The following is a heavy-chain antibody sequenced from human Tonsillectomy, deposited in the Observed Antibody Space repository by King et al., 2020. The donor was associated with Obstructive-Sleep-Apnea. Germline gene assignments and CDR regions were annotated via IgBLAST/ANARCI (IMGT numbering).Heavy chain of an antibody. CDR1: GFSVSNNY. J-gene: IGHJ4*02. CDR2: IYIGTRT. CDR3: ASSDYASGWYCDGFVY. Sequence: VQLVESGGGLVQPGGSLRLSCAASGFSVSNNYMSWFRQAPGKGLEWVSVIYIGTRTSYAESVKGRCTISSNNSKNTMYLQMNSLRAEDTAVYYCASSDYASGWYCDGFVYWGLGTLVTVSS. V-gene: IGHV3-53*04. D-gene: IGHD6-19*01.